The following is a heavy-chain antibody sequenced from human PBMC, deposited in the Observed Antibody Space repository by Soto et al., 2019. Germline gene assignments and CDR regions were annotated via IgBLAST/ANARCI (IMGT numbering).Heavy chain of an antibody. CDR2: IHYTGST. V-gene: IGHV4-59*01. CDR1: GGSISDYY. J-gene: IGHJ6*02. Sequence: QVQLQESGPGLVKPSETLSLTCTVSGGSISDYYWSWIRQPPGKGLQWIGFIHYTGSTDYNPSLKSRVTISLDTSKNQFSLKLRSVTAADTAKYYCARDRSPTAVAGLDYYYGMDVWDQGTTVTVSS. CDR3: ARDRSPTAVAGLDYYYGMDV. D-gene: IGHD6-19*01.